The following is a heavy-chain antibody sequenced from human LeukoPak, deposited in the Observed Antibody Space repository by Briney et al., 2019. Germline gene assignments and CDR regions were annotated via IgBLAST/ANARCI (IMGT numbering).Heavy chain of an antibody. CDR2: IKSKADGGII. D-gene: IGHD4-23*01. J-gene: IGHJ6*02. CDR1: DFTFSNAW. CDR3: TTDVGGNVRVV. Sequence: GGSLRLSCAASDFTFSNAWMSWVRQAPGKGLEWVGRIKSKADGGIIDYAAPVSGRFIISRDDSKTTVYLQMNSLKTEDTAVYYCTTDVGGNVRVVWGQGTTVTVSS. V-gene: IGHV3-15*01.